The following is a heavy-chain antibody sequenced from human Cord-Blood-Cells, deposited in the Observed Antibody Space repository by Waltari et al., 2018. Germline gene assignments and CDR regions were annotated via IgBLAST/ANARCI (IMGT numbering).Heavy chain of an antibody. J-gene: IGHJ4*02. D-gene: IGHD1-26*01. Sequence: GQRLEWMGWINAGNGNTKYSQKFQGRVTINRDTTASTAYMELSSLRSEDTALYYCARDPTYSGSYYDYWGQGTLVTVSS. CDR3: ARDPTYSGSYYDY. CDR2: INAGNGNT. V-gene: IGHV1-3*01.